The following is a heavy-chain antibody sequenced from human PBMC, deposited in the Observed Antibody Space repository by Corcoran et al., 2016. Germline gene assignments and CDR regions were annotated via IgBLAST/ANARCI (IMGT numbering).Heavy chain of an antibody. CDR2: IYYSGST. V-gene: IGHV4-31*03. CDR1: GGSISSGGYY. CDR3: AREDGLGLGELSSALDLPGGWFDP. J-gene: IGHJ5*02. Sequence: QVQLQESGPGLVKPSQTLSLTCTVSGGSISSGGYYWSWIRQHPGKGLEWIGYIYYSGSTYYTPSLKSRVTISVDTSKNQFSLKLSSVTAADTAVYYGAREDGLGLGELSSALDLPGGWFDPWGQGTLVTVSS. D-gene: IGHD3-16*02.